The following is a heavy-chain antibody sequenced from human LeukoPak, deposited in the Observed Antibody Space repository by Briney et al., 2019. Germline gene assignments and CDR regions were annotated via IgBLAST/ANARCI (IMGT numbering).Heavy chain of an antibody. D-gene: IGHD3-10*01. CDR2: IYYSGST. V-gene: IGHV4-59*12. CDR3: ARGYGSGSYFDY. J-gene: IGHJ4*02. Sequence: SETLSLTCTVSGGSISSYCWSWIRQPPGKGLEWIGSIYYSGSTYYNPSLKSRVTISVDTSKNQFSLKLSSVTAADTAVYYCARGYGSGSYFDYWGQGTLVTVSS. CDR1: GGSISSYC.